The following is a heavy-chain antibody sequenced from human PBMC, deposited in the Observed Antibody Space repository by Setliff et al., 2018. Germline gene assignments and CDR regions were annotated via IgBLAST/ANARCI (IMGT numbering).Heavy chain of an antibody. J-gene: IGHJ5*01. CDR3: TTGPRDSRNYMTWLDS. CDR2: ISNSGGEI. CDR1: GFTFNNYF. D-gene: IGHD3-3*01. Sequence: PGGSLRLSCAASGFTFNNYFMIWVRQAPGKGLEWVSSISNSGGEIHYADSVKGRFTISRDNPRSTLYLQMNSLRAEDTAFYYCTTGPRDSRNYMTWLDSWGPGTLVTVSS. V-gene: IGHV3-23*01.